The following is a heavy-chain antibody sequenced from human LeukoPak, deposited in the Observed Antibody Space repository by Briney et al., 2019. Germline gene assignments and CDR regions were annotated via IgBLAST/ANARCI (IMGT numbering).Heavy chain of an antibody. V-gene: IGHV3-11*04. J-gene: IGHJ5*02. Sequence: GGSLTLSCAASGFTFSGFYMSWIRQAPGQGLEGVSYISSSGSTIYYADSVKGRFTISRDNAKNSLYLQMNSLRTEDTAVYYCARGPPSSSFSNWFDPWGQGTLVTVSS. CDR1: GFTFSGFY. CDR2: ISSSGSTI. D-gene: IGHD6-6*01. CDR3: ARGPPSSSFSNWFDP.